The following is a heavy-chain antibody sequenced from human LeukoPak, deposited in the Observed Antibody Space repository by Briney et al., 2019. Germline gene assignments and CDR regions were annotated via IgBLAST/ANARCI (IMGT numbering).Heavy chain of an antibody. CDR1: GFTFSTYW. J-gene: IGHJ3*02. CDR3: ARESTVGPIQTDALDI. V-gene: IGHV3-74*01. CDR2: INSEETVA. D-gene: IGHD1-26*01. Sequence: QTGGSLRLSCAASGFTFSTYWMHWVRQAPGKGLVWVSRINSEETVANYADSVRGRFTISRDNAKNTLYLQMNGLGAEDTAVYYCARESTVGPIQTDALDIWGQGTMVTVSS.